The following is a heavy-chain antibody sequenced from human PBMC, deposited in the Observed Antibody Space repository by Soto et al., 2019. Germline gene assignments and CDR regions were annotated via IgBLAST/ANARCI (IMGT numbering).Heavy chain of an antibody. Sequence: QVQLVQSGAEVRKPGSSVKVSYQSFGGSFSSYAFSWVRQAPGQGLEWMGGLIVILGTTNYAQKFKGRVTVTADESTSTAYMEVSSLESEDTAIYYCASGYYDSSGYSIDYWGQGTQVTVSS. J-gene: IGHJ4*02. CDR2: LIVILGTT. V-gene: IGHV1-69*11. CDR1: GGSFSSYA. D-gene: IGHD3-22*01. CDR3: ASGYYDSSGYSIDY.